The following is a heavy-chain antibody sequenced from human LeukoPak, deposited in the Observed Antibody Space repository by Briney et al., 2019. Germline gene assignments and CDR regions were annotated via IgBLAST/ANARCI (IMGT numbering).Heavy chain of an antibody. CDR1: GFSFSGHW. V-gene: IGHV3-74*01. CDR2: ISPTGSTT. J-gene: IGHJ4*02. D-gene: IGHD6-6*01. CDR3: ARGPNSNWSGLDF. Sequence: GGSRRLSCIASGFSFSGHWMRWARQLPGKGLVWVSRISPTGSTTSYTDSVKGRFTVSRDNAKNTLYLQVNNLRAEDTAVYYCARGPNSNWSGLDFWGQGTLLTVSS.